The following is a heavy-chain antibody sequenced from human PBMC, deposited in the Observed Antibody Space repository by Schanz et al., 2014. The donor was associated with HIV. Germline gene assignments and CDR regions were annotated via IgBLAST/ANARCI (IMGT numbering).Heavy chain of an antibody. J-gene: IGHJ1*01. CDR1: GFTFSNYA. V-gene: IGHV3-30-3*01. CDR2: ISYDGSNK. CDR3: ARALPDEWEPAAYFQH. Sequence: VRLLESGGGLVQPGGSLRLSCAASGFTFSNYAMHWVRQAPGKGLEWVAVISYDGSNKYYADSVKGRFTISRDNSKNTLYLQMNSLRAEDTAVYYCARALPDEWEPAAYFQHWGQGTLVIVSS. D-gene: IGHD1-26*01.